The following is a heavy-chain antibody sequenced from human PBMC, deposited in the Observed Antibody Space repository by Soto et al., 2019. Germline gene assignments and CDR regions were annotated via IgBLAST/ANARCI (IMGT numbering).Heavy chain of an antibody. J-gene: IGHJ4*02. D-gene: IGHD6-19*01. CDR3: ARSVEGHFDY. CDR2: MTSDMKTI. V-gene: IGHV3-48*02. Sequence: EVQLVESGGGLVQPGGSLRLSCAASGFTFSVYSMNWIRQAPGKGLQWVSYMTSDMKTIHYADSVKGRFTISRDNAKNLVYLQMTSLRDEDTAVYYCARSVEGHFDYWGQGALVTVSS. CDR1: GFTFSVYS.